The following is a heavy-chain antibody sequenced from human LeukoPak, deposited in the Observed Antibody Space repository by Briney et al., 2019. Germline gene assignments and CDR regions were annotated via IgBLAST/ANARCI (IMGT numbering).Heavy chain of an antibody. J-gene: IGHJ4*02. CDR1: GGSISSYY. CDR2: IYYSGST. Sequence: SESLSLTCTVSGGSISSYYWSWIRQPPGKGLEWIGYIYYSGSTNYNPSLKSRVTISVDTSKNQFSLKLSSVTAADTAVYYCASQGEGNHFDYWGQGTLVTVSS. CDR3: ASQGEGNHFDY. V-gene: IGHV4-59*08. D-gene: IGHD1-14*01.